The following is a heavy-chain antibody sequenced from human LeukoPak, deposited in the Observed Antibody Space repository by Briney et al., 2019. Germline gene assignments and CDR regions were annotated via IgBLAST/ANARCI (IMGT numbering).Heavy chain of an antibody. CDR1: GASISSYY. CDR3: AGGLSIVATFFGS. D-gene: IGHD5-12*01. J-gene: IGHJ5*01. Sequence: SETLSLTCTVSGASISSYYWSWVRQPPGKGLEYIGYIYYSGRTNYNPSLKSRVTMSLDTSKNQFSLKLTSVTAADTAVYYCAGGLSIVATFFGSWGQGTLVTVSS. V-gene: IGHV4-59*08. CDR2: IYYSGRT.